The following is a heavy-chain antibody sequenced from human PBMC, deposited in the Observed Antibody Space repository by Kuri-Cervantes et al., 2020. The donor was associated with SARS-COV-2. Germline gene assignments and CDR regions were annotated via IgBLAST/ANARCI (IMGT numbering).Heavy chain of an antibody. CDR1: GYTFTSYD. Sequence: ASVKVSCKASGYTFTSYDINWVRQATGQGLEWMGWMNSNSGNTGYAQKFQGRVPMTRNTSVSTAYMELSSLRSEDTAVYYCARGDPGGYLPSVVYWGQGTLVTVSS. V-gene: IGHV1-8*02. J-gene: IGHJ4*02. D-gene: IGHD1-26*01. CDR2: MNSNSGNT. CDR3: ARGDPGGYLPSVVY.